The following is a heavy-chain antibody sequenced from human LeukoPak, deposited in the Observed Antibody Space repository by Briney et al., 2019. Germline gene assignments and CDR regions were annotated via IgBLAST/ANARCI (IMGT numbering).Heavy chain of an antibody. CDR3: ARLSRLGYCSSTSCQLGGTSDY. CDR2: IYANGST. D-gene: IGHD2-2*01. J-gene: IGHJ4*02. V-gene: IGHV3-66*03. CDR1: GFTLRVNY. Sequence: GGSLRLSCAASGFTLRVNYMTWVRQAPGKGLEWVSVIYANGSTYYADSVKGRFTISRDNSKNTLYLQMNSLRAEDTAVYYCARLSRLGYCSSTSCQLGGTSDYWGQGTLVTVSS.